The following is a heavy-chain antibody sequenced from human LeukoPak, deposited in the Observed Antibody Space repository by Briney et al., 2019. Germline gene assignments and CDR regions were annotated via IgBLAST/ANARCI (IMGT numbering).Heavy chain of an antibody. CDR3: ARDPYYYDSSGYIGRNGMDV. D-gene: IGHD3-22*01. CDR1: GFTVSSNY. Sequence: GGSLRLSCAASGFTVSSNYMSWVHQAPGKGLEWVSVIYSGGSTYYADSVKGRFTISRDNSKNTLYLQMNSLRAEDTAVYYCARDPYYYDSSGYIGRNGMDVWGQGTTVTVSS. J-gene: IGHJ6*02. CDR2: IYSGGST. V-gene: IGHV3-53*01.